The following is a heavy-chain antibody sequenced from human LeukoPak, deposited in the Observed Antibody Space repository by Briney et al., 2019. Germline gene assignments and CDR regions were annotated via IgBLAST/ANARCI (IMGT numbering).Heavy chain of an antibody. CDR2: IYYSGST. CDR1: GGSISGYY. Sequence: SETLSLTCTVSGGSISGYYWSWIRQPPGKGLEWIAYIYYSGSTNYNPSLKSRVTISVDTSKNQFPLKLSSVTAADTAVYYCAGGASDVGSSYYYYYYMDVWGKGTTVTISS. CDR3: AGGASDVGSSYYYYYYMDV. V-gene: IGHV4-59*01. D-gene: IGHD1-26*01. J-gene: IGHJ6*03.